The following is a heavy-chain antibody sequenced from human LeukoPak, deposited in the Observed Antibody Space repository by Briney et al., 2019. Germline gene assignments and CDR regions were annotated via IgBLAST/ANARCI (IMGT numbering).Heavy chain of an antibody. J-gene: IGHJ3*02. D-gene: IGHD5-18*01. CDR2: ISSSSSYI. V-gene: IGHV3-21*01. CDR3: ARGLPGYSYGDAFDI. Sequence: PGGSLRLSCAASGFTFRNYAMNWVRQAPGKGLEWVSSISSSSSYIYYADSVKGRFTISRDNAKNSLYLQMNSLRAEDTAVYYCARGLPGYSYGDAFDIWGQGTMVTVSS. CDR1: GFTFRNYA.